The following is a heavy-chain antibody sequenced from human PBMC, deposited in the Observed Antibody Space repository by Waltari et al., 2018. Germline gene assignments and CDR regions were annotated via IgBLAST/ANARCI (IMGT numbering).Heavy chain of an antibody. D-gene: IGHD2-15*01. CDR3: ARDVGDGGSPSGEFDY. Sequence: QVQLQESGPGLVKPSETLSLTCTVSGGSISSYYWSWIRQPPGKGLEWIGYIYYSGSTNYNPPRKSRITISVDTSKNQFSLKLSSVTAADTAVYYCARDVGDGGSPSGEFDYWGQGTLVTVSS. CDR2: IYYSGST. CDR1: GGSISSYY. J-gene: IGHJ4*02. V-gene: IGHV4-59*01.